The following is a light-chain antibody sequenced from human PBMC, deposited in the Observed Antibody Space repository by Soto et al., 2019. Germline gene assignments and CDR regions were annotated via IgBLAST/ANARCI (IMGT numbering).Light chain of an antibody. CDR1: SSNIGAGYD. CDR3: QSYDSSLSGSDA. V-gene: IGLV1-40*01. Sequence: QSVLTQPPSVSGAPGQRVTISCTGSSSNIGAGYDVHWYQHLPGTAPKLLIYGNSNRPSGVPDRFSGSKSGTSASLAITGLQAEDEADYYCQSYDSSLSGSDAFGPGTKVTVL. J-gene: IGLJ1*01. CDR2: GNS.